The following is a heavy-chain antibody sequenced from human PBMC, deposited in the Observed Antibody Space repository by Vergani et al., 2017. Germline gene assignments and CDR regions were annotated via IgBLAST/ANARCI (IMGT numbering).Heavy chain of an antibody. J-gene: IGHJ6*03. Sequence: QVQLEESGGGVVQPGRSLRLSCAGSGFTLSSHAMHWVRQAPGKGLEWVAFIWYDGSKEYYAASVKGRFTISRDNSKNTLYLQMNNLRAADTAVYYCARSAYCAHGDCYMTYYYYMDVWGKGTAVTVSS. CDR3: ARSAYCAHGDCYMTYYYYMDV. CDR2: IWYDGSKE. D-gene: IGHD2-8*01. V-gene: IGHV3-33*01. CDR1: GFTLSSHA.